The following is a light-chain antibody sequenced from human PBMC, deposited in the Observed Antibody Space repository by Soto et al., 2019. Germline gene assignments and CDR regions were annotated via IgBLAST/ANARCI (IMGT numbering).Light chain of an antibody. J-gene: IGLJ2*01. CDR2: DVS. CDR3: SSYTSSSTVV. V-gene: IGLV2-14*01. Sequence: QSALTQPASVSGSPGQSITISCTGTSSAVGVYNYVSWYQQHPGKAPKLMIYDVSNRPSGVSNRFSGSKSGNTASLTISGLQAEDEADYYCSSYTSSSTVVFGGGTKLTVL. CDR1: SSAVGVYNY.